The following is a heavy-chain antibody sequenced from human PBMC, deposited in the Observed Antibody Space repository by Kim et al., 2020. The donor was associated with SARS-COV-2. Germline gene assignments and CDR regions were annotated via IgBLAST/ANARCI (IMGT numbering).Heavy chain of an antibody. J-gene: IGHJ4*02. V-gene: IGHV4-59*01. D-gene: IGHD1-26*01. CDR3: ARNAISGSYMYYFDY. Sequence: SETLSLTCTVSGGSISSYYWSWIRQPPGKGLEWIGYIYYSGSTNYNPSLKSRVTISVDTSKNQFSLKLNSVTAADTAVYYCARNAISGSYMYYFDYWGQG. CDR2: IYYSGST. CDR1: GGSISSYY.